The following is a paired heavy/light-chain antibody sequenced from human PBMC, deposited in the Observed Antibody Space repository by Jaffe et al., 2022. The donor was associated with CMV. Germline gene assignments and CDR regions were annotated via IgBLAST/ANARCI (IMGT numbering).Light chain of an antibody. V-gene: IGKV1-12*01. CDR2: AAS. CDR3: QQANSFPPLT. CDR1: QGISSW. J-gene: IGKJ4*01. Sequence: DIQMTQSPSSVSASVGDRVTITCRASQGISSWLAWYQQKPGKAPKLLIYAASSLQSGVPSRFSGSGSGTDFTLTISSLQPEDFATYYCQQANSFPPLTFGGGTKVEIK.
Heavy chain of an antibody. CDR2: ISGSGGST. Sequence: EVQLLESGGGLVQPGGSLRLSCAASGFTFSSYAMSWVRQAPGKGLEWVSAISGSGGSTYYADSVKGRFTISRDNSKNTLYLQMNSLRAEDTAVYYCAKDTHPSPPYDFWSGYPPNYYYGMDVWGQGTTVTVSS. CDR1: GFTFSSYA. V-gene: IGHV3-23*01. J-gene: IGHJ6*02. CDR3: AKDTHPSPPYDFWSGYPPNYYYGMDV. D-gene: IGHD3-3*01.